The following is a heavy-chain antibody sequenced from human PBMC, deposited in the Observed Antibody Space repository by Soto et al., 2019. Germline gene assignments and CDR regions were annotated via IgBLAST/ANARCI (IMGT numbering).Heavy chain of an antibody. CDR1: GFTFSTSW. V-gene: IGHV3-74*01. CDR2: INSDGGST. Sequence: EVQLVESGGGLVQPGGSLRLSCAASGFTFSTSWMHWVRQAPGKGLVWVSRINSDGGSTSYADSVKGRFTISRDNAKNTLNLQMNSLRADDTAVYYCARALGGPTPFAYGGQGTLVTVSS. D-gene: IGHD2-15*01. J-gene: IGHJ4*02. CDR3: ARALGGPTPFAY.